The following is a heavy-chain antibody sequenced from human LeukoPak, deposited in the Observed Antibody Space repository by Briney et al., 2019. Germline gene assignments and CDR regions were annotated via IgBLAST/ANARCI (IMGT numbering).Heavy chain of an antibody. Sequence: GGSLRLSCAASGFTFRNYAMSWVRQAPGKGLEWVSTISGSGGNTYYADSVKGRLTISRGNSKNTLYLQMNSLRAEDTAVYYCAKDALTAAGIYYFDYWGQGTLVTVSS. CDR3: AKDALTAAGIYYFDY. D-gene: IGHD6-13*01. J-gene: IGHJ4*02. CDR1: GFTFRNYA. CDR2: ISGSGGNT. V-gene: IGHV3-23*01.